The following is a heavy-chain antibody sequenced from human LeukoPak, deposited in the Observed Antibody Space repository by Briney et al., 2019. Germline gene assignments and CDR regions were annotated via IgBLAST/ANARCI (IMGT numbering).Heavy chain of an antibody. CDR3: ARLIAAAGSRVFDY. CDR2: INPNSGGT. CDR1: GYTFTGYY. D-gene: IGHD6-13*01. V-gene: IGHV1-2*02. J-gene: IGHJ4*01. Sequence: ASVKVSCKASGYTFTGYYMHWVRQAPGQGLEWMGWINPNSGGTNYAQKFQGRVTTTRDTSISTAYMELSRLRSDDTAVYYCARLIAAAGSRVFDYWGQEPWSPSPQ.